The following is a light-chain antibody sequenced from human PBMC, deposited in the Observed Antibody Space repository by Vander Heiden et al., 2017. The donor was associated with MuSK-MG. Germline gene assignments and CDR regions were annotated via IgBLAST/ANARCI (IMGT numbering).Light chain of an antibody. V-gene: IGKV3-15*01. CDR3: HQYNHWLT. Sequence: EIVMTQSPATLSVSPGERVTLSCRASQSISSNLAWYQQKTGQAPRLLIYDASTRATGIPARFSGGESGTEFTLTISSLQSEDFAVYYCHQYNHWLTFGGGTKVEIK. CDR1: QSISSN. J-gene: IGKJ4*01. CDR2: DAS.